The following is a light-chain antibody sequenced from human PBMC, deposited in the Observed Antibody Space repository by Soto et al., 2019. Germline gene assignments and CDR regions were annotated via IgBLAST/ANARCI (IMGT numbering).Light chain of an antibody. V-gene: IGLV2-14*01. CDR3: SSYTSSSSLAI. J-gene: IGLJ2*01. Sequence: QSVLTQPASVSGSPGQSITISCSGTSSDVGFYNHVSWYQQHPGEAPKLLIYEVTIRPSGVSNRFSGSKSGNTASLTVSGRQAEDEGDYYCSSYTSSSSLAIFGGGTKLTVL. CDR2: EVT. CDR1: SSDVGFYNH.